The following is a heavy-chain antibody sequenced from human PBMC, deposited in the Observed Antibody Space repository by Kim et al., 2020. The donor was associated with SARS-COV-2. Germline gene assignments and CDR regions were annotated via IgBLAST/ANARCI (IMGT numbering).Heavy chain of an antibody. CDR2: IIPIFGTA. CDR1: GGTFSSYA. Sequence: SVKVSCKASGGTFSSYAISWVRQAPGQGLEWMGGIIPIFGTANYAQKFQGRVTITADESTSTAYMELSSLRSEDTAVYYCARSGTVTGPQSYYYGMDVWGQGTTVTVSS. CDR3: ARSGTVTGPQSYYYGMDV. J-gene: IGHJ6*02. V-gene: IGHV1-69*13. D-gene: IGHD4-17*01.